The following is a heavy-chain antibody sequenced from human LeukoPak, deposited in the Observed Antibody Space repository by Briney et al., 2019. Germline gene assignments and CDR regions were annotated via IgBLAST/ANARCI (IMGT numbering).Heavy chain of an antibody. CDR3: ARSKDYYDSSGAFDI. D-gene: IGHD3-22*01. V-gene: IGHV1-18*01. CDR2: ISAYNGNT. Sequence: GASAKVSCKASGYTFTSYGISWVRQAPGQGLEWMGWISAYNGNTNYAQKLQGRVTMTTDTSTSTAYMELRSLRSDDTAVYYCARSKDYYDSSGAFDIWGQGTMVTASS. J-gene: IGHJ3*02. CDR1: GYTFTSYG.